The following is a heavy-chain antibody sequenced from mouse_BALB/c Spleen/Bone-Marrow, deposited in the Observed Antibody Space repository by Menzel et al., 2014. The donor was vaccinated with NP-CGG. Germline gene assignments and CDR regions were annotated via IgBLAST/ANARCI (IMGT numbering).Heavy chain of an antibody. V-gene: IGHV1-9*01. J-gene: IGHJ4*01. CDR1: GYTFSSYW. Sequence: VKLQQSGAELMKPGASVKISCKATGYTFSSYWIEWVKQRPGHGLEWIGEILPGRGSTNYNEKFKGKATFTSDTSSNTAYMQLSSLTPEDSAVYYCARWDTTAIDYWGQGTSVTVSS. CDR3: ARWDTTAIDY. CDR2: ILPGRGST. D-gene: IGHD1-1*01.